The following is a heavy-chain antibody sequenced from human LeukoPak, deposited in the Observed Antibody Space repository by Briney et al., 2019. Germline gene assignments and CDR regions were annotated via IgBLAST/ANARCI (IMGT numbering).Heavy chain of an antibody. V-gene: IGHV3-23*01. CDR3: ARDRPNYYGSDGHYYRRDGDY. Sequence: GGSLRLSCAASGFTFSSYAMSWVCQAPGKGLEWVSAISGSGGSTYYADSVKGRFTISRDNSKNTLYLQMNSLRAEDTAVYYCARDRPNYYGSDGHYYRRDGDYWGRGTLVSVSS. CDR1: GFTFSSYA. J-gene: IGHJ4*02. CDR2: ISGSGGST. D-gene: IGHD3-22*01.